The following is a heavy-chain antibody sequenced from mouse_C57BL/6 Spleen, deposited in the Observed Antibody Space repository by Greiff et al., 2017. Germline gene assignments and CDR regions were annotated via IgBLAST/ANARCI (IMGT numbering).Heavy chain of an antibody. CDR2: IHPNSGST. V-gene: IGHV1-64*01. CDR3: ARATAQATRGYYWDY. Sequence: QVQLQQPGAELVKPGASVKLSCKASGYTFTSYWMHWVKQRPGQGLEWIGMIHPNSGSTNYNEKFKSKATLTVDKSTSTAYMQLSSLTAEDSAVYYCARATAQATRGYYWDYWGQGTTLTVSS. CDR1: GYTFTSYW. J-gene: IGHJ2*01. D-gene: IGHD3-2*02.